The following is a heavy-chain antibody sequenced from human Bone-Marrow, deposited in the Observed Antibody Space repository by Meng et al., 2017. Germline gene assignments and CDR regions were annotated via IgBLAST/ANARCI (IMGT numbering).Heavy chain of an antibody. D-gene: IGHD4-11*01. Sequence: QVQLQAGGAGLLTPSETLSLACVVSGGSFSEYYWSWIRQPPGKGLEWIGEINHSGSTNYNPSPESRARVGVDAWGGGGGGGGGGGTAADSAVYYCARGPTTMAHDFDYWGQGTLVTVSS. CDR3: ARGPTTMAHDFDY. J-gene: IGHJ4*02. CDR1: GGSFSEYY. V-gene: IGHV4-34*01. CDR2: INHSGST.